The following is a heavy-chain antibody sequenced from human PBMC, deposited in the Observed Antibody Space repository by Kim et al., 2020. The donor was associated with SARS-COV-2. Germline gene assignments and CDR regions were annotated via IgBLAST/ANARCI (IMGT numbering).Heavy chain of an antibody. CDR3: AKDIWDYSAMDV. D-gene: IGHD3-10*01. CDR1: GFTFSACA. V-gene: IGHV3-23*01. J-gene: IGHJ6*02. Sequence: GGSLRLSCAASGFTFSACAMGWVRQVPGQGLQWVSSISHTGSDTYYADSVKGRFTISRDSSRDTLYLQMNSLRTEDTAIYFCAKDIWDYSAMDVWGQGPRSPSP. CDR2: ISHTGSDT.